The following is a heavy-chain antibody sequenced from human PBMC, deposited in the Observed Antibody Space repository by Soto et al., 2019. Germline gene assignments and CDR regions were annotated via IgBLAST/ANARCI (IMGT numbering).Heavy chain of an antibody. CDR1: GYTFTSYD. J-gene: IGHJ6*02. Sequence: QVQLVQSGAEVKKSGASVKVSCKASGYTFTSYDINWVRQATGQGLEWMGWMNPNSGNTGYAQKFQGRVTITRNTSIRTAYMELSSLRSEDTVVYYCARGTHIGDYYYYGMDVWGQGTTVTVSS. D-gene: IGHD2-21*01. CDR2: MNPNSGNT. V-gene: IGHV1-8*01. CDR3: ARGTHIGDYYYYGMDV.